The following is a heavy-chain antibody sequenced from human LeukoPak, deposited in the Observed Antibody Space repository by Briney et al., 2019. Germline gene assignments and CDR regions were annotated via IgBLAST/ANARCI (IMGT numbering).Heavy chain of an antibody. CDR1: GFIYSSYW. CDR3: SRDPRNLDY. Sequence: PGGSLRLSCAASGFIYSSYWMHWVRHAPGKGLAWVSRINTDGSSTSYADSVKGRFTISRDNAKNTLYLQMNSLRAEDTAVYYCSRDPRNLDYWGQGTLVTVSS. J-gene: IGHJ4*02. D-gene: IGHD1-14*01. V-gene: IGHV3-74*01. CDR2: INTDGSST.